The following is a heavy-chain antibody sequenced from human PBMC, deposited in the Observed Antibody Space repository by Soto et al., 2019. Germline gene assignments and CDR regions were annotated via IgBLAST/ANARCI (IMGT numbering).Heavy chain of an antibody. CDR1: GFTFSSYA. Sequence: SGGSLRLSCAASGFTFSSYAMSWVRQAPGKGLEWVSYISSSGSTIYYADSVKGRFTISRDNAKNSLYLQMNSLRAEDTAVYYCARSYPIKEWFGEHYPYDYWGQGTLVTVSS. CDR2: ISSSGSTI. V-gene: IGHV3-48*01. J-gene: IGHJ4*02. D-gene: IGHD3-10*01. CDR3: ARSYPIKEWFGEHYPYDY.